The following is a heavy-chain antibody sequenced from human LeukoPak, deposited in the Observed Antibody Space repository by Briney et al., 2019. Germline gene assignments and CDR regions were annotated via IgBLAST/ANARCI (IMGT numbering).Heavy chain of an antibody. CDR2: ISGSRTTI. J-gene: IGHJ4*02. V-gene: IGHV3-48*02. CDR3: ARVTLGSTRGFDY. Sequence: GGSLRLSCAASGFTFSSYSMIWVCQPPGKGLEWVSYISGSRTTIHYADSVKGRFTISRDNAKNSLYLHMNSLRDEDTAMYYCARVTLGSTRGFDYWGQGTLVTVSS. D-gene: IGHD7-27*01. CDR1: GFTFSSYS.